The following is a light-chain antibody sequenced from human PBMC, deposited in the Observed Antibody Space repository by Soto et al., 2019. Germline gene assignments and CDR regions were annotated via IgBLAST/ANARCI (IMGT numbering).Light chain of an antibody. CDR2: KAS. CDR1: QSISSW. Sequence: DIQMTQCPSTLSASVGDRVTITCRASQSISSWLAWYQQKPGKAPKLLIYKASSLESGVPSRFSGSGSGTEFTLTISSLQPDDFATYYCQQYNSYLYTFGQGTKVDIK. V-gene: IGKV1-5*03. J-gene: IGKJ2*01. CDR3: QQYNSYLYT.